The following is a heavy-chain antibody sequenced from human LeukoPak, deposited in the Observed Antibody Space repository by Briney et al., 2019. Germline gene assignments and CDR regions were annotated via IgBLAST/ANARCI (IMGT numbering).Heavy chain of an antibody. CDR1: GFTFSSYG. CDR3: VRYYYESSGYRRYFDY. Sequence: GGSLRLSCAASGFTFSSYGMHWVRQAPGKGLEYVSAISTNGGTTYYADSVKGRFTISRDNSKNTLYLQMSSLRAEDTAVYYCVRYYYESSGYRRYFDYWGQGTLVTVSS. V-gene: IGHV3-64D*06. CDR2: ISTNGGTT. J-gene: IGHJ4*02. D-gene: IGHD3-22*01.